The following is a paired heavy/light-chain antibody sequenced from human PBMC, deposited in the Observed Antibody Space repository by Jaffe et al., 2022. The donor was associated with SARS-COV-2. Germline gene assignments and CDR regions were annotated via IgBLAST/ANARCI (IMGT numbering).Light chain of an antibody. Sequence: QSALTQPAFVSGSPGQSITISCTGTRSDVGGYKYVSWYQQHPGKAPKLMIYEVSNRPSGVSSRFSGSKSGNTASLTISGLQAEDEADYYCSSYTSSSTLVVFGGGTKLTVL. CDR1: RSDVGGYKY. CDR3: SSYTSSSTLVV. CDR2: EVS. V-gene: IGLV2-14*01. J-gene: IGLJ2*01.
Heavy chain of an antibody. Sequence: EVQLVESGGGLVKPGGSLRLSCAASGFTFNNAWMSWVRQAPGKGLEWVGRVKSKTDGGTTDYAAPVIGRFTISRDDSKNTLYLQVNSLKIEDTALYYCTTYTSGAFDIWGQGTMVTVSS. D-gene: IGHD3-10*01. J-gene: IGHJ3*02. V-gene: IGHV3-15*01. CDR2: VKSKTDGGTT. CDR3: TTYTSGAFDI. CDR1: GFTFNNAW.